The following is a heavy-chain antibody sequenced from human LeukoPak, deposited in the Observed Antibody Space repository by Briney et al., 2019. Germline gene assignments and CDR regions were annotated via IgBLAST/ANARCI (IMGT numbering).Heavy chain of an antibody. CDR1: GGSFSGYY. CDR3: ARSYQLLFN. J-gene: IGHJ4*02. D-gene: IGHD2-2*01. V-gene: IGHV4-34*01. Sequence: SETLSLTCAVYGGSFSGYYWSWIRQPPGKGLEWIGEINHSGSTNYNPSLKSRVTISVDTSKNQFPLKLSSVTAADTAVYYCARSYQLLFNWGQGTLVTVSS. CDR2: INHSGST.